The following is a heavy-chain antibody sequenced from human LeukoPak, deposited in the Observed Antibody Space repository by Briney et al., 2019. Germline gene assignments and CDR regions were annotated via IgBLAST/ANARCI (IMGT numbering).Heavy chain of an antibody. CDR1: GFTFTNYW. D-gene: IGHD5-12*01. CDR3: AKDREIRGYSGYDGVFDY. CDR2: ISGSGGST. Sequence: PGGSLRLSCAASGFTFTNYWMSWVRQAPGKGLEWVSAISGSGGSTYYADSVKGRFTISRDNSKNTLYLQMNSLRAEDTAVYYCAKDREIRGYSGYDGVFDYWGQGTLVTVSS. J-gene: IGHJ4*02. V-gene: IGHV3-23*01.